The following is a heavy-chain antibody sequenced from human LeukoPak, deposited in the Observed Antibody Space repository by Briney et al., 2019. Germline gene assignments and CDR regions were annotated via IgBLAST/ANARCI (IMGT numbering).Heavy chain of an antibody. Sequence: SETLSLTCAVYGGSFSGYYWSWIRQPPGKGLEWIGEINHSGSTNYNPSLKSRVTISVDTSKNQFSLKLSSVTAAGTALYYCARVLNSGYSDHWGQGTLVTVSS. V-gene: IGHV4-34*01. J-gene: IGHJ4*02. CDR1: GGSFSGYY. CDR3: ARVLNSGYSDH. D-gene: IGHD3-22*01. CDR2: INHSGST.